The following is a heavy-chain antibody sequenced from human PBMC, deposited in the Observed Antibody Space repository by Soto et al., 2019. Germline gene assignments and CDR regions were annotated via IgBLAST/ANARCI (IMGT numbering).Heavy chain of an antibody. CDR2: ISYSGNT. D-gene: IGHD2-15*01. V-gene: IGHV4-59*01. CDR1: GDSTSNYY. J-gene: IGHJ4*02. CDR3: ACLRGKRGSPIDY. Sequence: QVPLQESGPRLVKPSETLSLTCIISGDSTSNYYWSWIRQSPGKGLEWIGYISYSGNTNYNPSLKLRVPTSGDTSKDQLSLKVTSVTAADTAMYYCACLRGKRGSPIDYWGQGTQVTVSS.